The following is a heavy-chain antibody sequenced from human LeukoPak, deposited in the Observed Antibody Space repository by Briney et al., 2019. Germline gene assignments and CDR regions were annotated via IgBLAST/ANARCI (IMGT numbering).Heavy chain of an antibody. CDR2: IYPGDSDT. V-gene: IGHV5-51*01. Sequence: GESLKISCKGSGYSFTNYWIGWVRQKPGKGLDLMGIIYPGDSDTRYSPSFQGQVTISVDRPISTAYLQWSSLQASDTAMYYCARLGNYYGGFDDRGQGTLVTVSS. D-gene: IGHD3-10*01. J-gene: IGHJ4*02. CDR1: GYSFTNYW. CDR3: ARLGNYYGGFDD.